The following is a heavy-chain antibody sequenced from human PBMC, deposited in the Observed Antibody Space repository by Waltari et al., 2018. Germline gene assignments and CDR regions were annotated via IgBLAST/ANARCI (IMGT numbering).Heavy chain of an antibody. Sequence: QVQLVQSGAEVKKPGSSVKVSCKASGGTFSSYAISWVRQAPGQGLEWMGGIIPIFGTANYAQKFQGRVTSTADESTSTAYMELSSLRSEDTAVYYCARDGVAAAGTPTDYYYGMDVWGQGTTVTVSS. CDR2: IIPIFGTA. CDR1: GGTFSSYA. D-gene: IGHD6-13*01. CDR3: ARDGVAAAGTPTDYYYGMDV. V-gene: IGHV1-69*01. J-gene: IGHJ6*02.